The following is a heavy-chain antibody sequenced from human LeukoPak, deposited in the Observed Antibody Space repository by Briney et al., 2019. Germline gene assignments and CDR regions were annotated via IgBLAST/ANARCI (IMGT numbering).Heavy chain of an antibody. CDR3: AKDGYSSGWYDY. CDR1: GFTFSNYA. CDR2: ISGSGGST. V-gene: IGHV3-23*01. Sequence: GGSLGLSCAASGFTFSNYAMSWVRQAPGKGLEWVSTISGSGGSTYYADSVKGRFTISGDNSKNTLYLQMNSLRAEDTAVYYCAKDGYSSGWYDYWGQGTLVTVSS. J-gene: IGHJ4*02. D-gene: IGHD6-19*01.